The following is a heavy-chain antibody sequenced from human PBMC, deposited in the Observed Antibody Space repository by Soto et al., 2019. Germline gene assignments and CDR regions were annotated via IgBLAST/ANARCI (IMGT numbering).Heavy chain of an antibody. CDR1: GGSISSGGYS. J-gene: IGHJ4*02. Sequence: PSETLSLTCAVSGGSISSGGYSWSWIRQPPGKGLEWIGYIYHSGSTYYNPSLKSRVTISADTSRNQFSLKMTSVTAADTAVYYCARGWDANSWGQGALVTVSS. CDR3: ARGWDANS. CDR2: IYHSGST. V-gene: IGHV4-30-2*02. D-gene: IGHD6-19*01.